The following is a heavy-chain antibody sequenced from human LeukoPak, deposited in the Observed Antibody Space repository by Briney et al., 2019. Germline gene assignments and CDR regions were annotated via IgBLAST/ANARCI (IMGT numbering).Heavy chain of an antibody. CDR1: GYLISNGYY. Sequence: SETLSLTCTVSGYLISNGYYWGWIRQAPGKGLEWIGSLYHTGSTYYNPSLESRVTILVDTSKNQFSLQLNSVTPEDTAVYYCASGELLQSDAFDIWGQGTMVTVSS. J-gene: IGHJ3*02. CDR2: LYHTGST. V-gene: IGHV4-38-2*02. CDR3: ASGELLQSDAFDI. D-gene: IGHD3-10*01.